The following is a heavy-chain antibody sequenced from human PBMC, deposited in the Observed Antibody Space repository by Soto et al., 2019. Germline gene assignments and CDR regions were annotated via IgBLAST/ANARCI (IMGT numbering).Heavy chain of an antibody. D-gene: IGHD6-19*01. V-gene: IGHV3-21*01. CDR1: GFTFSSYS. CDR3: ARVLENSSGWYYFDY. J-gene: IGHJ4*02. CDR2: ISSSSSYI. Sequence: EVQLVESGGGLVKPGGSLRLSCAASGFTFSSYSMNWVRRAPGKGLEWVSSISSSSSYIYYADSVKGRFTISRDNAKNSLYLQMNSLRAEDTAVYYCARVLENSSGWYYFDYWGQGTLVTVSS.